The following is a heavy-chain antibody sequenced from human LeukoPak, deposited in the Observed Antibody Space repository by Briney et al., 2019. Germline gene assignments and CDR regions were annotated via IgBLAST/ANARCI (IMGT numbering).Heavy chain of an antibody. CDR1: GFTFGAFG. V-gene: IGHV1-18*01. CDR3: GRGKDSYYYGVDV. CDR2: ISGYIAAA. Sequence: ASVRVSCKASGFTFGAFGISWVRQAPGQGLEWVGCISGYIAAANYAQKFQDRVTMTTDRSTSTAYLELVSLRPDDTAVYYCGRGKDSYYYGVDVWGQGITVTVSS. D-gene: IGHD3-10*01. J-gene: IGHJ6*02.